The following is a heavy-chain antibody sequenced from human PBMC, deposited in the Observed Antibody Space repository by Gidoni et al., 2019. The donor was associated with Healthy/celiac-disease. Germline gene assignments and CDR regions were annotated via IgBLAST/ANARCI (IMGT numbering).Heavy chain of an antibody. D-gene: IGHD3-16*01. J-gene: IGHJ4*02. CDR2: IYSGGST. V-gene: IGHV3-66*02. Sequence: EVQLVESGGGLVHTGGSLSCSCAASGFTVSSNYMSWVPQAPGKGLEWVSVIYSGGSTYYADSVKGRFTISRDNSKNTLYLQMNSLRAEDTAVYYCARDLSGGFDYWGQGTLVTVSS. CDR3: ARDLSGGFDY. CDR1: GFTVSSNY.